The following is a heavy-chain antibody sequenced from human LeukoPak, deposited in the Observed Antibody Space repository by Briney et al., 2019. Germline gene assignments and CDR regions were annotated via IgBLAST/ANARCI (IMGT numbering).Heavy chain of an antibody. V-gene: IGHV3-20*04. CDR2: INWNGGST. Sequence: GGSLRLSCAASGFTFDDYGMSWVRQAPGKGLEWVSGINWNGGSTGYADSVKGRFTISRDSAKNSLYLQMNSLRAEDTALYYCARDHAHYDFWSDRILSPLDYWGQGTLVTVSS. CDR1: GFTFDDYG. CDR3: ARDHAHYDFWSDRILSPLDY. J-gene: IGHJ4*02. D-gene: IGHD3-3*01.